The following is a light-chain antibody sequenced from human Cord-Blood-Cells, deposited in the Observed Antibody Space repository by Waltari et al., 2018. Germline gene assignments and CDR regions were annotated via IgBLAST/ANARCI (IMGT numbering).Light chain of an antibody. CDR2: AAS. Sequence: DIQMTQSPSSLSASVGDRVTITCRASQRISSYLNWYQQKPGKAPKLLIYAASTFQSGVPXXFSGSGSGTDFTLTISSLQPEDFATYYCQQSYSTPQTFGQGTKVEIK. J-gene: IGKJ1*01. CDR3: QQSYSTPQT. CDR1: QRISSY. V-gene: IGKV1-39*01.